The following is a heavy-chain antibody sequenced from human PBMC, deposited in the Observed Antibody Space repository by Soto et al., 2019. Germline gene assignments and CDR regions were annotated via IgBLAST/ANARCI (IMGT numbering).Heavy chain of an antibody. D-gene: IGHD5-18*01. CDR2: IRIGPGIT. Sequence: GGSLRLSCEVSGVNFRGYAMSWVRQAPGKGLEWVSGIRIGPGITYYADSVKGRFTISSDSSRKTVYLQMNNLKAEDTALYFCARSRSAMADGMNVWGQGTTVTVSS. CDR1: GVNFRGYA. CDR3: ARSRSAMADGMNV. J-gene: IGHJ6*02. V-gene: IGHV3-23*01.